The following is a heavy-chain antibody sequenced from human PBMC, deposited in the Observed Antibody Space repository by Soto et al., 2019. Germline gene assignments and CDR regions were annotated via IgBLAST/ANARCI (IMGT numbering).Heavy chain of an antibody. CDR1: GFAFRSYA. J-gene: IGHJ4*02. Sequence: GGSLRLSCAASGFAFRSYAMSWVLQAPGKGLEWVSAISGSGGSTYYADSVKGRFTISRDNSKNPLYLQMNSLRAQDTAVYSCAKSVYFNWLTDFDYCAQGTLVPVSS. CDR3: AKSVYFNWLTDFDY. D-gene: IGHD3-9*01. CDR2: ISGSGGST. V-gene: IGHV3-23*01.